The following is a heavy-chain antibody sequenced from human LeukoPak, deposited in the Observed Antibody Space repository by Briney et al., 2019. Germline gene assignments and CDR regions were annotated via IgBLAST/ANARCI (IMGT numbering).Heavy chain of an antibody. CDR2: SHRSGST. CDR3: ARTAKYYYGSETYYFFDY. Sequence: PSETLPLTCTVSGGPISNYHWTWIPQSPGKTLEWIGCSHRSGSTHHNPSLRSRVSISVDTSKSLFSLRLNSVTAPDTAVYYCARTAKYYYGSETYYFFDYWGQGTLVTVSS. J-gene: IGHJ4*02. V-gene: IGHV4-59*01. D-gene: IGHD3-10*01. CDR1: GGPISNYH.